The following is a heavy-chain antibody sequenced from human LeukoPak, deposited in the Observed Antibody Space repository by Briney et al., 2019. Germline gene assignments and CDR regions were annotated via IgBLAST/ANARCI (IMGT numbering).Heavy chain of an antibody. Sequence: GGSLRLSCAASGFTFSSYWMSWVRQAPGKGLEWVANIKQDGSEKYYVDSVEGRFTISRDNAKNSLYLQMNSLRAEDTAVYYCASNMYSENYYLYPFWGQGTLVTVSS. CDR1: GFTFSSYW. CDR2: IKQDGSEK. V-gene: IGHV3-7*01. D-gene: IGHD1-26*01. J-gene: IGHJ1*01. CDR3: ASNMYSENYYLYPF.